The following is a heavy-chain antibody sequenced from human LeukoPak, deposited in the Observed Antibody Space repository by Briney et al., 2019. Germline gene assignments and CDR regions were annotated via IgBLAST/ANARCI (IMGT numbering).Heavy chain of an antibody. J-gene: IGHJ4*02. CDR3: AKDSSGWLYYFDY. Sequence: PGRSLRLSCAASGFTFDDYAMHWVRQAPGKGLEWVSGISWNSGSIGYADSVKGRFTISRDNAKNSLYLQMNSLRAEDTALYYCAKDSSGWLYYFDYWGQGTLVTVSS. V-gene: IGHV3-9*01. D-gene: IGHD6-19*01. CDR1: GFTFDDYA. CDR2: ISWNSGSI.